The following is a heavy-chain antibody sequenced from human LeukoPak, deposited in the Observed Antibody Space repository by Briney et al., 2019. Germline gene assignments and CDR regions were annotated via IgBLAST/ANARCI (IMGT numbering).Heavy chain of an antibody. CDR3: ARGVDCSDFAFDI. CDR1: GVSISSHC. D-gene: IGHD2-15*01. V-gene: IGHV4-59*11. J-gene: IGHJ3*02. CDR2: GST. Sequence: SETLSLTCTVSGVSISSHCWSWIRQPPRKGLEWIGGSTNHNPSLKRRVTISVDTSKNQFSLKLSSVTAADTAVYYCARGVDCSDFAFDIWGQGTMVTVSP.